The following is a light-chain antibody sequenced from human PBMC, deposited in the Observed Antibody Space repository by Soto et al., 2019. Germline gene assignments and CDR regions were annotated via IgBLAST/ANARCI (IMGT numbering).Light chain of an antibody. Sequence: QSVLTQPPSVSAAPGQKVTISCSGSSSHIGNNRNHVSWYQQIPGTAPKLLIYDNNKRPSGIPDRFSGSKSGTSATLGITGLQTGDEANYYCGTWDDSLYAWVFGGGTKLTVL. CDR2: DNN. CDR1: SSHIGNNRNH. CDR3: GTWDDSLYAWV. J-gene: IGLJ3*02. V-gene: IGLV1-51*01.